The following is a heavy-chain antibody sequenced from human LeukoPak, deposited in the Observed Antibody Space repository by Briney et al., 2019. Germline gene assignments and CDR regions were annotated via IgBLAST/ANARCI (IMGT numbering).Heavy chain of an antibody. CDR1: GFTFSSYD. J-gene: IGHJ4*02. CDR3: AKHHEVGSGWYLDY. D-gene: IGHD6-19*01. V-gene: IGHV3-33*06. Sequence: HAGRSLRLSCAASGFTFSSYDMHWVRQAPGRGLEWVALIWSDGSNKYYADSVKGRFTISRDNSENTLYLQMNSLRAEDTAVYYCAKHHEVGSGWYLDYWGQGTLVTVSS. CDR2: IWSDGSNK.